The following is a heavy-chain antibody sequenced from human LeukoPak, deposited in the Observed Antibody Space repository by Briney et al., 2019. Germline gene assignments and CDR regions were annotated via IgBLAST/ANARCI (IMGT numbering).Heavy chain of an antibody. V-gene: IGHV3-33*06. CDR2: IWYDGSSE. J-gene: IGHJ6*03. D-gene: IGHD3-3*01. CDR3: AKDDYWRGSYNYYYMDV. CDR1: GVNFGSYG. Sequence: GRSLRLSCAASGVNFGSYGMHWVRQAPGKGLEWVAFIWYDGSSEQYADSVKGRFTISRDNSRDTLYLQMNSLRAEDTAVYYCAKDDYWRGSYNYYYMDVWGKGTSVTVSS.